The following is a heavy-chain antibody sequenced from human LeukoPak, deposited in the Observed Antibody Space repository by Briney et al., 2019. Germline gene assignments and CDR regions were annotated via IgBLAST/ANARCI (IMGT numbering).Heavy chain of an antibody. J-gene: IGHJ6*02. D-gene: IGHD4/OR15-4a*01. Sequence: SETLSLTCTVSGGAISSSSYYWGWIRHPPGKGLEWIGSIFYSGSTYYNPSLKSRVTISVDTSKNQFSLKLSSVTAADTAVYYCGRHQTMYYGMDVWGQGTRSPSP. V-gene: IGHV4-39*01. CDR3: GRHQTMYYGMDV. CDR1: GGAISSSSYY. CDR2: IFYSGST.